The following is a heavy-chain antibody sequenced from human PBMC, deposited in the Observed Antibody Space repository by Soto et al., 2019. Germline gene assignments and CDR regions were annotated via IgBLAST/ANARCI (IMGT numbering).Heavy chain of an antibody. CDR3: ARGLLWFGESNWFDP. D-gene: IGHD3-10*01. Sequence: ASVKVSCKASGYTFTIYDINGVGQAALQGRDGMGWMNPNSGNTGYAQKFQGRVTMTGNTSISTAYMELSSLRSEDTAVYYCARGLLWFGESNWFDPWGQGTLVTVSS. CDR1: GYTFTIYD. CDR2: MNPNSGNT. J-gene: IGHJ5*02. V-gene: IGHV1-8*01.